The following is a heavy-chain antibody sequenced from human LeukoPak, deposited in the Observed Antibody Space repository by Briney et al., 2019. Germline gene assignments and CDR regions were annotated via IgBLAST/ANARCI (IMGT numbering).Heavy chain of an antibody. CDR1: GFTFDDYA. D-gene: IGHD3-3*01. CDR2: ISWNSGSI. V-gene: IGHV3-9*01. J-gene: IGHJ4*02. CDR3: AKDIDDFWSGYDY. Sequence: GRSLRLSCAASGFTFDDYAMHWVRQAPGKGLEWVSGISWNSGSIGYADSVKGRFTISRDNAKNSLYLQMNSLRAEDTALYYCAKDIDDFWSGYDYWGQGTLVTVSS.